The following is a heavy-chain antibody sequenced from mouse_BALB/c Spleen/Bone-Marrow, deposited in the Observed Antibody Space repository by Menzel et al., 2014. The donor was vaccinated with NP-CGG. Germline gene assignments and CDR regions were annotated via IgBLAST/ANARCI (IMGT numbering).Heavy chain of an antibody. J-gene: IGHJ4*01. D-gene: IGHD2-4*01. V-gene: IGHV5-9-4*01. CDR3: AREGLRRRAAMDY. CDR1: GFTFSSYA. Sequence: EVQLVESGGGLVKPGGSLKLSCAASGFTFSSYAMSWVRQSPEKRLEWVAEISSGGSYTYYPDIVTGRFTISRDNAKNTLYLEMSSLRSEDTAMYYCAREGLRRRAAMDYWGQGTSVTVSS. CDR2: ISSGGSYT.